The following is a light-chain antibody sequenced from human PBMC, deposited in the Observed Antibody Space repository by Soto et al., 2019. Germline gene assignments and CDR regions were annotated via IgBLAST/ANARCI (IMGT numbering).Light chain of an antibody. Sequence: IHLTQSPSSLSASVGDRVTITCQASQDISNYLTWYQQTPGKAPKLLIYDASNLETGVPSRFSGSGSGTDFTFTISSLQPEDIATYYCQHYDSLPLTFAGGAKVDI. V-gene: IGKV1-33*01. CDR3: QHYDSLPLT. CDR2: DAS. CDR1: QDISNY. J-gene: IGKJ4*01.